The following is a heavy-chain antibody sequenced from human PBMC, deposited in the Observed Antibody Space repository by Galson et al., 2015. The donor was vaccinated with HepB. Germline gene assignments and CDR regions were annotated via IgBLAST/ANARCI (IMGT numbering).Heavy chain of an antibody. D-gene: IGHD1-26*01. Sequence: SLRLSCAASGFTFSSYWMSWVRQAPGKGLEWVANIKQDGSEKYYVDSVKGRFTISRDNAKNSLYLQMNSLRAEDTAVYYCARERNSGSYFPNWFDPWGQGTLVTVSS. CDR1: GFTFSSYW. CDR3: ARERNSGSYFPNWFDP. V-gene: IGHV3-7*03. J-gene: IGHJ5*02. CDR2: IKQDGSEK.